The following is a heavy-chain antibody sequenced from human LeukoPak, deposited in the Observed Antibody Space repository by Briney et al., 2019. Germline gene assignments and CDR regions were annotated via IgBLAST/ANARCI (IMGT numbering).Heavy chain of an antibody. J-gene: IGHJ4*02. Sequence: GASVKVSCRASDYTFTNYYMHWVRQAPGQGLEWMGRINPNTGCTNYAQKFQGRVTVTIDTSVSTSYMELNSLESDDTAVYYCAKGDSSDRRFFDYWGQGTVVTVSS. V-gene: IGHV1-2*06. CDR3: AKGDSSDRRFFDY. D-gene: IGHD6-19*01. CDR2: INPNTGCT. CDR1: DYTFTNYY.